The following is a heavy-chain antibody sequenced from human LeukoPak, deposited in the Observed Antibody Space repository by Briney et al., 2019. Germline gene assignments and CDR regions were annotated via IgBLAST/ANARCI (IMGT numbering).Heavy chain of an antibody. Sequence: GASVKVSCKASGYTFTGYYMHWVRQAPGQGLEWMGWINPNSGGTNYAQKFQGRVTMTRDTSISTAYMELSRLRSDDTAVYYCARDQTPLHEEGFDYWGQGTLVTVSS. J-gene: IGHJ4*02. CDR3: ARDQTPLHEEGFDY. CDR2: INPNSGGT. V-gene: IGHV1-2*02. CDR1: GYTFTGYY. D-gene: IGHD4-11*01.